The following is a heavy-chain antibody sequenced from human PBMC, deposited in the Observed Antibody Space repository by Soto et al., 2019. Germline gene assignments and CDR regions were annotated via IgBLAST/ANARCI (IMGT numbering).Heavy chain of an antibody. D-gene: IGHD2-21*02. V-gene: IGHV1-69*01. CDR1: GGTFSNYG. CDR3: ARVIIGGQIVTARGAFDY. Sequence: QVPLVQSGAGVKKPGSSVKVSCKASGGTFSNYGFGWVRQAPGQGLEWMGGIVPSLNSIKYAQKFQGRVTITADESTSTTYMELTSLRSEDTAVYYCARVIIGGQIVTARGAFDYWGQGTLVTVSS. J-gene: IGHJ4*02. CDR2: IVPSLNSI.